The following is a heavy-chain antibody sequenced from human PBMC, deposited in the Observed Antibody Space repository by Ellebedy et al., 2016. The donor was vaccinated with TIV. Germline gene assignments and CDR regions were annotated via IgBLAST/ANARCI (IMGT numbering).Heavy chain of an antibody. CDR3: AKQQGAGTPNYYAMDV. CDR2: ISGSGDST. Sequence: GESLKISXAASGFTFSSYAMTWVRQAPGKGLEWVSAISGSGDSTYYAVSVKGRFTISRDNSKNTLYLQMNSLRAEDTAVYYCAKQQGAGTPNYYAMDVWGQGTTVIVSS. CDR1: GFTFSSYA. D-gene: IGHD6-13*01. J-gene: IGHJ6*02. V-gene: IGHV3-23*01.